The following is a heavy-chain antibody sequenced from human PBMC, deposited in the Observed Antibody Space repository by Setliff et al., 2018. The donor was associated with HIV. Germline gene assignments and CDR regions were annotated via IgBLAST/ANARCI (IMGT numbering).Heavy chain of an antibody. V-gene: IGHV1-8*02. Sequence: ASVKVSCKASGYTFTNYGISWVRQAPGQGLEWMGWMNPNSGNTGYAQKFQGRVSMTRDTSIGTAYMQLSGLRSEDTAVYFCARVYDSSGYSLSIPGYWGQGTLVTVSS. J-gene: IGHJ4*01. CDR1: GYTFTNYG. CDR2: MNPNSGNT. CDR3: ARVYDSSGYSLSIPGY. D-gene: IGHD3-22*01.